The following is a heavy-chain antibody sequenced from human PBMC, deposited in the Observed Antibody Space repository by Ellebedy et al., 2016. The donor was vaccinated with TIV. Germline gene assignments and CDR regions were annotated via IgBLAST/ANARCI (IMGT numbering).Heavy chain of an antibody. D-gene: IGHD3-22*01. Sequence: GESLKISCAASGFTFSSYWMSWVRQTSGKGLEWVANIKQDGSSKYYVDSVKGRFTISRDNAKNSLHLQMNRLRAEDTAVYYCPRDPYWDSSGYYYSYFQHWGQGTLVTVSS. CDR3: PRDPYWDSSGYYYSYFQH. CDR2: IKQDGSSK. V-gene: IGHV3-7*01. CDR1: GFTFSSYW. J-gene: IGHJ1*01.